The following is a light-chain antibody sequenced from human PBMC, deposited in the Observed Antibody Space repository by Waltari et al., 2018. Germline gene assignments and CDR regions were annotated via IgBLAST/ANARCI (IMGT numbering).Light chain of an antibody. Sequence: EIVLTQSTGTLSLSPGERATLSCRASQSVCRYLAWYQQQPGQAPRLLIYDASTRATGIPDRFSGSGSGTDFSLTISRLESEDFAVYYCQKYVNLPATFGQGTKVEIK. J-gene: IGKJ1*01. V-gene: IGKV3-20*01. CDR1: QSVCRY. CDR2: DAS. CDR3: QKYVNLPAT.